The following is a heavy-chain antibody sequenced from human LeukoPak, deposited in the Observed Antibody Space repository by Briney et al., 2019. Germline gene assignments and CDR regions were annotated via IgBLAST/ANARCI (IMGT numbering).Heavy chain of an antibody. J-gene: IGHJ4*02. CDR3: ARGPDSRGYLGY. V-gene: IGHV4-38-2*01. CDR1: GYSIISGYY. CDR2: IYHSGST. D-gene: IGHD3-22*01. Sequence: SETLSLTCAVSGYSIISGYYWGWIRQPPGKGLEWIGSIYHSGSTYYNPSLKSRVTISVDTSKNQFSLKLSSVTAADTAVYYCARGPDSRGYLGYWGQGTLVTVSS.